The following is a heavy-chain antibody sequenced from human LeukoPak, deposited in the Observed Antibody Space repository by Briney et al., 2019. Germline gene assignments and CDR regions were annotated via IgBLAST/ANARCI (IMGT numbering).Heavy chain of an antibody. CDR1: GFTFSSYW. CDR3: ARDNSVKLLYDFWSGYYTPNYYFDY. V-gene: IGHV3-7*01. Sequence: GGSLTLSCAASGFTFSSYWMSWVRQAPGKGLEWVANIKQDGSEKYYVDSVKGRFTISRDNAKNSLYLQMNSLRAEDTAVYYCARDNSVKLLYDFWSGYYTPNYYFDYWGQGTLVTVS. D-gene: IGHD3-3*01. CDR2: IKQDGSEK. J-gene: IGHJ4*02.